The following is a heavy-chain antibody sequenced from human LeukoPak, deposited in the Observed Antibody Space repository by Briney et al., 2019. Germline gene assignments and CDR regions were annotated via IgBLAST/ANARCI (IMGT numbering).Heavy chain of an antibody. J-gene: IGHJ5*02. CDR1: GGSISNYY. D-gene: IGHD5-12*01. CDR3: ASGSSGYDP. Sequence: SEPLSLTCTVSGGSISNYYWSWIRQPAGKGLEWIGRIYSSGTTSYNPSLKSRVTMSVDTSKNQFSLKLSSVTAADTAVYFCASGSSGYDPWGQGTLVTVFS. V-gene: IGHV4-4*07. CDR2: IYSSGTT.